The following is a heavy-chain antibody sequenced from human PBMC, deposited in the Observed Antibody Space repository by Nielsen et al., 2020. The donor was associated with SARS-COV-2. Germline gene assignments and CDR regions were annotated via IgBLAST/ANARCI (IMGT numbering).Heavy chain of an antibody. V-gene: IGHV1-46*01. CDR2: INPSGGST. CDR3: ARSDISKKYYFDY. D-gene: IGHD3-9*01. J-gene: IGHJ4*02. CDR1: GYTFTSYY. Sequence: ASVKVSCKASGYTFTSYYMHWVRQAPGQGLERIGIINPSGGSTSYAQKFQGRVTMTRDTSTSTVYMELSSLRSEDTAVYYCARSDISKKYYFDYWGQGTLVTVSS.